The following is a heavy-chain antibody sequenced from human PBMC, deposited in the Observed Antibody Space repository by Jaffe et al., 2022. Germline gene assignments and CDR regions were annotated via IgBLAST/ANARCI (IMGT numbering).Heavy chain of an antibody. V-gene: IGHV3-66*02. CDR1: GFTVSSNY. CDR2: IYSGGST. J-gene: IGHJ3*02. Sequence: EVQLVESGGGLVQPGGSLRLSCAASGFTVSSNYMSWVRQAPGKGLEWVSVIYSGGSTYYADSVKGRFTISRDNSKNTLYLQMNSLRAEDTAVYYCAREVRYDSSGYSVFDAFDIWGQGTMVTVSS. CDR3: AREVRYDSSGYSVFDAFDI. D-gene: IGHD3-22*01.